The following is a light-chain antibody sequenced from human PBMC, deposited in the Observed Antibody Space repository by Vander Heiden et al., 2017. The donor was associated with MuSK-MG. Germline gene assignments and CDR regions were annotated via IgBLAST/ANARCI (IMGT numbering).Light chain of an antibody. CDR3: QVCDSSSDHCV. J-gene: IGLJ1*01. Sequence: SFVLTQPPSVSGAPGQTARIPCGGNNIGGIGVHWYQQKPGRAPVLAVYDDTDRPSGIPERLSGSKSGNTATLTITRVEAGDEADYYCQVCDSSSDHCVFGPGTKVTVL. V-gene: IGLV3-21*02. CDR2: DDT. CDR1: NIGGIG.